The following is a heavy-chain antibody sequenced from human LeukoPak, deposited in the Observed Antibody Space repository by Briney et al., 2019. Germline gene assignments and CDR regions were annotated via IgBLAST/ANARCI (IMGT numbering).Heavy chain of an antibody. J-gene: IGHJ5*02. CDR2: ISWNSGSI. V-gene: IGHV3-9*01. CDR3: AKSYYYDSSGYYH. Sequence: GGSLRLSCAASGFTFDDYAVHWVRQAPGKGLEWVSGISWNSGSIGYADSVKGRFTISRDNAKNSLYLQMSSLRAEDTALYYCAKSYYYDSSGYYHWGQGTLVTVSS. D-gene: IGHD3-22*01. CDR1: GFTFDDYA.